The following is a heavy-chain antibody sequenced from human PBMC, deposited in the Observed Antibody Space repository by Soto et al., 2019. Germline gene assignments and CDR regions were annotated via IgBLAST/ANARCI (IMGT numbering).Heavy chain of an antibody. V-gene: IGHV4-39*01. J-gene: IGHJ4*02. D-gene: IGHD6-6*01. CDR3: ARPYFSSSSMFDY. CDR1: GDSISSSTYY. CDR2: IYHTGTT. Sequence: SETLSLTCTVSGDSISSSTYYWGWIRQPPGKGLEWIGCIYHTGTTYYNPSLKSRVTISVDTSKNQFSLKLSSVTAADTAVYYCARPYFSSSSMFDYWGQGTLVTVSS.